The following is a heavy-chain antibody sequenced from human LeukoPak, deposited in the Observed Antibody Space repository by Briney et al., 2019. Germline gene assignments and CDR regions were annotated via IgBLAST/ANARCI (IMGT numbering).Heavy chain of an antibody. Sequence: KFQGRVTITRDTSASTAYMELSGLRSEDTAVYYCASGPGYYYGMDVWGQGTTVTVSS. J-gene: IGHJ6*02. CDR3: ASGPGYYYGMDV. V-gene: IGHV1-3*01.